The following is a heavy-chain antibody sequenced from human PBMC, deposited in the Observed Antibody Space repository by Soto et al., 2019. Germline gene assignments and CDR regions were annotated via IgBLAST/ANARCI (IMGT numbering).Heavy chain of an antibody. V-gene: IGHV2-5*02. Sequence: QITLKESGPTLVKPTQTLTLTCTFSGFSLSTSGVGVGWIRQPPGKALEWLALIYWDNDKRYSPSLESRLTIXXDTSKNQVVLTMTNVDPVDTATYYCAHRAGDREAYWGQGTLVTVSS. D-gene: IGHD4-17*01. CDR3: AHRAGDREAY. CDR1: GFSLSTSGVG. J-gene: IGHJ4*02. CDR2: IYWDNDK.